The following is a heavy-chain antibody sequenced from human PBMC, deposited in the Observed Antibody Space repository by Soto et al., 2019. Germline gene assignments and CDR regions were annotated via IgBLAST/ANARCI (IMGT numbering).Heavy chain of an antibody. V-gene: IGHV3-48*03. D-gene: IGHD6-13*01. J-gene: IGHJ6*02. CDR1: GFTFSSYE. CDR3: ARSLSAVGYYYYGMDV. CDR2: ITESGSII. Sequence: GGSLRLSCAASGFTFSSYEMNWVRQAPGKGLEWVSYITESGSIIYYADSVKGRFTMSRDNAKNSLHLQMNSLRAEDTAVYYCARSLSAVGYYYYGMDVWGQGTTVTVSS.